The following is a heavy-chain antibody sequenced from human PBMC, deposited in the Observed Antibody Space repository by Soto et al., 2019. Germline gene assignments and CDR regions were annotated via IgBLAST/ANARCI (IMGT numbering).Heavy chain of an antibody. J-gene: IGHJ6*02. CDR2: IYPDDSDT. D-gene: IGHD3-10*01. CDR1: GYRFASYW. Sequence: GESLKISCKVSGYRFASYWIAWVRQMPGKGLEWMGIIYPDDSDTRYSPSFQGQVSISADKSMSTAYLQWSSLKASDTAIYYCARLYGSFMGGYYYYYGMDVWGQGTMVTVSS. V-gene: IGHV5-51*01. CDR3: ARLYGSFMGGYYYYYGMDV.